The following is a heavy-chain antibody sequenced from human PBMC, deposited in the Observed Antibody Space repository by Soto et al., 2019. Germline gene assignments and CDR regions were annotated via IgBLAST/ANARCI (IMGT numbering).Heavy chain of an antibody. J-gene: IGHJ4*02. CDR3: ARGPYGDFDY. CDR2: IYYSGST. V-gene: IGHV4-59*01. Sequence: SETLSLTCTVSGGSISSYYWSWIRQPPGKGLEWIGYIYYSGSTNYNPSLKSRVTISVDTSKNQFSLKLSSVTAADTAVYYCARGPYGDFDYWGQGTLVTVSS. D-gene: IGHD3-10*01. CDR1: GGSISSYY.